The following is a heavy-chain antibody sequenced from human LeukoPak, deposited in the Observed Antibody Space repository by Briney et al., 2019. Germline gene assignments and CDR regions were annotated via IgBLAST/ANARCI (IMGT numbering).Heavy chain of an antibody. J-gene: IGHJ4*02. CDR1: GFTFSSYS. CDR2: ISGSSSTI. Sequence: GGSLRLSCAASGFTFSSYSMNWVRQAPGKGLEWGSYISGSSSTIYYADSVKGRFTISRDNSKNTLYLQMNSLRAEDTAVYYCATSPPSDYWGQGTLVTVSS. CDR3: ATSPPSDY. V-gene: IGHV3-48*01.